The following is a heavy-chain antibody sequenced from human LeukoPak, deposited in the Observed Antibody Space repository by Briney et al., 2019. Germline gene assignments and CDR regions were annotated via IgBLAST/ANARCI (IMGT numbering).Heavy chain of an antibody. V-gene: IGHV4-59*01. D-gene: IGHD3-22*01. J-gene: IGHJ4*02. CDR1: GGSISSYY. CDR3: AGSGYYGVY. CDR2: IYYSGST. Sequence: SETLSLTCTVSGGSISSYYWSWIRQPPVKGLEWIGYIYYSGSTNYNPSLKSRVTISVDTSKNQFSLKLSSVTAADTAVYYCAGSGYYGVYWGQGTLVTVSS.